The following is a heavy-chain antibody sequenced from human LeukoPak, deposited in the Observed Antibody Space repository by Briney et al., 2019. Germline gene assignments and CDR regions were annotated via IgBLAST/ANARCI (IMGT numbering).Heavy chain of an antibody. D-gene: IGHD4-17*01. J-gene: IGHJ4*02. CDR3: ARVMTTVTTVSDY. CDR2: INTNTGNP. Sequence: GASVKVSCKASGYNFSKNAMNWVRQAPGQGLEWMGWINTNTGNPTYAQGFTGRFVFSLDTSVSTAYLQISSLKAEDTAVYYCARVMTTVTTVSDYWGQGTLVTVSS. CDR1: GYNFSKNA. V-gene: IGHV7-4-1*02.